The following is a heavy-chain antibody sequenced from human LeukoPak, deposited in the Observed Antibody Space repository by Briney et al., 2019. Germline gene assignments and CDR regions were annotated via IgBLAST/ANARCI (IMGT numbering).Heavy chain of an antibody. CDR1: GYTFINYW. D-gene: IGHD6-19*01. Sequence: GESLKISCKASGYTFINYWIGWVRQMPGKGLEWIGRIDPRDSDTRYSPSFEGQVAISVDKSVTTAYLQWSSLKASDTAFSYFARRPPLLVAETGSDYFDLWGEGTLVTVSS. J-gene: IGHJ4*02. CDR3: ARRPPLLVAETGSDYFDL. CDR2: IDPRDSDT. V-gene: IGHV5-51*01.